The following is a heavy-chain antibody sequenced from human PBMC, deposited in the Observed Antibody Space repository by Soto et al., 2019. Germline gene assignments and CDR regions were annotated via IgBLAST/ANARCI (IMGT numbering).Heavy chain of an antibody. Sequence: QVQLVESGGGVVQPGRSLRLSCAASGFTFSSYAMHWVRQAPGKGLEWVAVISYDGSNKYYADSVKGRFTISRDNSKNXLYLQMNRLRAEDTGVYYCARELEPNWNYGHGMDVWGQGTTVTVSS. CDR2: ISYDGSNK. D-gene: IGHD1-7*01. CDR1: GFTFSSYA. CDR3: ARELEPNWNYGHGMDV. J-gene: IGHJ6*02. V-gene: IGHV3-30-3*01.